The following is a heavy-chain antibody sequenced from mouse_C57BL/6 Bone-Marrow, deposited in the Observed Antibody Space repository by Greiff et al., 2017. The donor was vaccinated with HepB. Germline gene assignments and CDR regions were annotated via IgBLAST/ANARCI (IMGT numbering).Heavy chain of an antibody. D-gene: IGHD2-2*01. CDR2: ISDGGSYT. Sequence: EVKVEESGGGLVKPGGSLKLSCAASGFTFSSYAMSWVRQTPEKRLEWVATISDGGSYTYYPDNVKGRFTISRDKAKNNLYLQMSHLKSEDTAMYYCARAGYPYFDYWGQGTTLTVSS. CDR3: ARAGYPYFDY. V-gene: IGHV5-4*03. CDR1: GFTFSSYA. J-gene: IGHJ2*01.